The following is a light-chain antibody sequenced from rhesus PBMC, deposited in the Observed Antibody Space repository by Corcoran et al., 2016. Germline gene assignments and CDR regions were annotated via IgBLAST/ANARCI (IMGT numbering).Light chain of an antibody. CDR1: QSVSSR. CDR2: GAS. J-gene: IGKJ4*01. CDR3: QQESNWST. V-gene: IGKV3-17*02. Sequence: EIVMTQSPATLSLSPGERATLSCRASQSVSSRLAWYQQKPGQAPRLLIYGASSRVTGIPDRFSGSGSGTDCTLTISSLEPEDVAVYFCQQESNWSTFGGGTKVEIK.